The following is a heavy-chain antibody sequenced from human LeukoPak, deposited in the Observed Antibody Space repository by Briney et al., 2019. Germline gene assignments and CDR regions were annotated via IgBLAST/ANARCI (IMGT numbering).Heavy chain of an antibody. Sequence: PSETLSLTCAVYGGSFSGYYWSWLRQPPGKGLEWIGEINHSGSTNYNPPLKSRVTISVDTSKNQFSLMLSPVTAADEAVYYCARIQSGIAARQAVRYYYYYMDVWGKGTTVTVSS. CDR2: INHSGST. J-gene: IGHJ6*03. CDR3: ARIQSGIAARQAVRYYYYYMDV. D-gene: IGHD6-6*01. V-gene: IGHV4-34*01. CDR1: GGSFSGYY.